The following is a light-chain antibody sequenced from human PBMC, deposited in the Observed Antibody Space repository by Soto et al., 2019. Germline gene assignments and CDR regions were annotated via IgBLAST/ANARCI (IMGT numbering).Light chain of an antibody. Sequence: VLTQSPATLSVSPGERATFSCRASQSISTILAWYQHKPGQPPRLLIYGASTRATGIPDRFSGGGSGTDFTLTISSLEPEDFAVYYCQQRSGWPFTFGPGTKVDIK. J-gene: IGKJ3*01. CDR1: QSISTI. V-gene: IGKV3-15*01. CDR2: GAS. CDR3: QQRSGWPFT.